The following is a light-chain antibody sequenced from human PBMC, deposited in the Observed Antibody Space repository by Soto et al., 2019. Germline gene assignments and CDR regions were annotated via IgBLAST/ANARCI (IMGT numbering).Light chain of an antibody. J-gene: IGKJ3*01. V-gene: IGKV1-5*01. CDR2: AAS. CDR3: QQYYSYPPT. CDR1: QNIRSR. Sequence: DFLMTQSPSTLSASVGDRVTITCRASQNIRSRLAWFQQKPGKAPKLLIYAASTLQSGVPSRFSGSGSGTDLTLTISCLQSEDFATYYCQQYYSYPPTFGPGTKVDMK.